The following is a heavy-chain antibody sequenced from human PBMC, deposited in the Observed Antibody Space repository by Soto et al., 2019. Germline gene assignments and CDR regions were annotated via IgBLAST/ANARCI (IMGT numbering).Heavy chain of an antibody. CDR2: IYYSGST. CDR3: ARDWSVEARSLYYYGMDV. Sequence: SETLCLTCTVSGGSISSYYWSWIRQPPGKGLEWIGVIYYSGSTNSNPYLKSRVTASVDTSQTQFSLTLSSVTAADTAVYYCARDWSVEARSLYYYGMDVWGQGTTVTVFS. D-gene: IGHD1-26*01. J-gene: IGHJ6*02. CDR1: GGSISSYY. V-gene: IGHV4-59*01.